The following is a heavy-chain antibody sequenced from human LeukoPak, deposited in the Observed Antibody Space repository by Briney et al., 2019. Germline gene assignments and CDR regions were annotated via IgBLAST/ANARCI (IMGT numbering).Heavy chain of an antibody. D-gene: IGHD3-3*01. J-gene: IGHJ4*02. CDR1: GFTFSSYW. CDR2: IRYDGSNK. Sequence: GGSLRLSCAASGFTFSSYWMSWVRQAPGKGLEWVAFIRYDGSNKYYADSVKGRFTISRDNSKNTLYLQMNSLRAEDTAVYYCAKDYRPHDFWSGLVDYWGQGTLATVSS. CDR3: AKDYRPHDFWSGLVDY. V-gene: IGHV3-30*02.